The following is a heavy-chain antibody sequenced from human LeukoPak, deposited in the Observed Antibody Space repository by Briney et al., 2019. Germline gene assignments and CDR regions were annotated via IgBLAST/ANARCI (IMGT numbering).Heavy chain of an antibody. Sequence: AGGSLRLSCAASGFTFSSYAMSWVRQAPGKGLEWVSAISGSGGSTYYADSVKGRFTISRDNSKNTLYLQMNSLRAGDTAVYYCAKGDGDYYDSSGYYGNFDYWGQGTLVTVSS. CDR1: GFTFSSYA. J-gene: IGHJ4*02. CDR3: AKGDGDYYDSSGYYGNFDY. D-gene: IGHD3-22*01. CDR2: ISGSGGST. V-gene: IGHV3-23*01.